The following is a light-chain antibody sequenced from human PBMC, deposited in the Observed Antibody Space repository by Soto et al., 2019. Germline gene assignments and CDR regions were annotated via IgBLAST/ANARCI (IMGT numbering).Light chain of an antibody. Sequence: QPVLTQPASVSGSPGQSITISCTGASSDVGGYKYVSWYQQNPGKAPKVMIYDVSNRPSGVSNRFSGSKSGNTASLTISGLQAEDEADYYCSSYTTSNTPVVFGGGTKLTVL. CDR1: SSDVGGYKY. CDR3: SSYTTSNTPVV. J-gene: IGLJ2*01. CDR2: DVS. V-gene: IGLV2-14*01.